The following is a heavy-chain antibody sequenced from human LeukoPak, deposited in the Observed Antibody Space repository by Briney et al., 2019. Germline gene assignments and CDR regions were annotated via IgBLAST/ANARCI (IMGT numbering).Heavy chain of an antibody. CDR2: MNPNSGNT. V-gene: IGHV1-8*01. J-gene: IGHJ1*01. CDR3: ARRVGGSYSGQYFQH. Sequence: ASVNVSCTASVYTFTRYDINWVRQATGQGLEWVGWMNPNSGNTGYAQKFQGRVTMTRNTYISTAYIELSSLRSEDTAVYYCARRVGGSYSGQYFQHWGQGTLVTVSS. CDR1: VYTFTRYD. D-gene: IGHD1-26*01.